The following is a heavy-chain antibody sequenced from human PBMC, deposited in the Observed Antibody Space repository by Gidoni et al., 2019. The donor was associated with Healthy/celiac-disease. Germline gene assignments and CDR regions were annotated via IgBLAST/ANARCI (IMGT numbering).Heavy chain of an antibody. Sequence: EVQLVETGGGLIQPGVSLSLSCAASGFTVSSNYMSWVRQAPGKGLEWVSVIYSGGSTYYADSVKGRFTISRDNSKNTLYLQMNSLRAEDTAVYYCATDDYGDYWGQGTLVTVSS. CDR1: GFTVSSNY. CDR2: IYSGGST. J-gene: IGHJ4*02. V-gene: IGHV3-53*02. CDR3: ATDDYGDY.